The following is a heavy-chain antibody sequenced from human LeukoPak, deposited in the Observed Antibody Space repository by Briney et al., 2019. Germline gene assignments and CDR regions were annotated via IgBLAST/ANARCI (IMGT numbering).Heavy chain of an antibody. D-gene: IGHD2-8*02. CDR3: ARDLTDNWFDP. Sequence: GASVNVSCKASGYTFTGYYMHWVRQAPGQGLEWMGWINPKSGGTNYALKFQGRVTMTRDTSISTAYMELSGLRSDDTAVYYCARDLTDNWFDPWGQGTLVTVSS. CDR2: INPKSGGT. CDR1: GYTFTGYY. V-gene: IGHV1-2*02. J-gene: IGHJ5*02.